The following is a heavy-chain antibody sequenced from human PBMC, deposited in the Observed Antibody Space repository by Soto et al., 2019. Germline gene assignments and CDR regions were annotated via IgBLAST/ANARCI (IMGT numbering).Heavy chain of an antibody. CDR2: ISGSGDST. D-gene: IGHD3-22*01. CDR1: GLTFSTHA. Sequence: GGALRLSCAASGLTFSTHALNWVRPAPGKGLEWVSGISGSGDSTYYADSVKGRFTVSRDNSKNTLYLQMNSLRAEDTAVYYCARDPFHYYDSSGPPAYWGQGTLVTVSS. J-gene: IGHJ4*02. V-gene: IGHV3-23*01. CDR3: ARDPFHYYDSSGPPAY.